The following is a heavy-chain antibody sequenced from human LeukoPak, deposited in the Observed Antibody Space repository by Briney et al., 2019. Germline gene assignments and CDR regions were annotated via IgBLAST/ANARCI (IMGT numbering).Heavy chain of an antibody. D-gene: IGHD3-10*01. CDR2: IKPNSGGT. J-gene: IGHJ5*02. V-gene: IGHV1-2*02. Sequence: ASVKVSCKASGYGFAAYYMHWVRQAPGQGLEWMGWIKPNSGGTRSAQKFQGRVTMTRDTSTGTAYMELSSLRYDDTAVYYCATNILVRDIINWFDPWGQGTLVTVSS. CDR1: GYGFAAYY. CDR3: ATNILVRDIINWFDP.